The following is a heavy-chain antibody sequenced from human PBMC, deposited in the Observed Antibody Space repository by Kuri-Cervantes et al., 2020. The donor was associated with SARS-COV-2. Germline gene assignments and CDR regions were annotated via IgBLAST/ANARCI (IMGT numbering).Heavy chain of an antibody. CDR1: GGSITNNGYY. V-gene: IGHV4-31*03. J-gene: IGHJ5*02. D-gene: IGHD5-12*01. CDR3: ARCGFRPDNWFDP. Sequence: SETLSLTCSVSGGSITNNGYYWSWIRQHPAKGLEWIGYIFNTGTTHFNPSLKSRLTMSVDTSKNQFSLKLTSVTAADMAIYYCARCGFRPDNWFDPWGQGTRVTVSS. CDR2: IFNTGTT.